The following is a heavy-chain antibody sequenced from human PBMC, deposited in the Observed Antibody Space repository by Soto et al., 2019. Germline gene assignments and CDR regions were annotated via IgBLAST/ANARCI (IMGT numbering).Heavy chain of an antibody. CDR2: IYSTRSP. J-gene: IGHJ5*02. Sequence: PSGTLSLTCTVTGDSVSKYYWNWIRQPAGKGLEWIGRIYSTRSPNYNPSLKSRVTMSVDTSKNQFSLKLNLSSVTAADTAVYYCARSPAYGDYANLDTWGPGTLVTVSS. D-gene: IGHD4-17*01. CDR3: ARSPAYGDYANLDT. V-gene: IGHV4-4*07. CDR1: GDSVSKYY.